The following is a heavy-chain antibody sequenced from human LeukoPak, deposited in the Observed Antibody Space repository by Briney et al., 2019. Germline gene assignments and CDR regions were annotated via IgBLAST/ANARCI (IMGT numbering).Heavy chain of an antibody. CDR2: INYSGTT. V-gene: IGHV4-59*05. D-gene: IGHD3-10*01. CDR1: GGSISTYY. Sequence: PSETLSLTCTVSGGSISTYYWSWIRQPPGKGLEWIGSINYSGTTYYNPSLKSRVTISVDTSKNQFSLKVSSVTAADTAVYYCARRVPSGSGSYDFDYWGQGTLVTVSS. J-gene: IGHJ4*02. CDR3: ARRVPSGSGSYDFDY.